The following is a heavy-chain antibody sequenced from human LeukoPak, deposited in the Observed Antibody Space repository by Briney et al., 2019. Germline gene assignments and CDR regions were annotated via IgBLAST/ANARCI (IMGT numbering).Heavy chain of an antibody. CDR2: LGNDGKTT. CDR1: GFTFSSYG. V-gene: IGHV3-30*18. CDR3: AKDPTDFDSSGQTYFDY. Sequence: GGSLRLSCAASGFTFSSYGTHWFRQAPGKGLEWVAVLGNDGKTTYYADSVKGRFTISRDNSKNTLYLQMNSLRAEDTAVYYCAKDPTDFDSSGQTYFDYRGQGTLVTVSS. D-gene: IGHD3-22*01. J-gene: IGHJ4*02.